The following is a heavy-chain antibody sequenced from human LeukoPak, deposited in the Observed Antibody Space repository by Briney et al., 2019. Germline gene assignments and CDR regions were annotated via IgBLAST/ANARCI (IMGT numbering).Heavy chain of an antibody. CDR3: AREELLVRVFDL. J-gene: IGHJ2*01. Sequence: SETLSLTCTVSGDSISSSGYYWGWIRQSPGKGLEWIGTINYSGNTYYNPSLKSRVTISVDTSKDQFSLKLSSVIAADTAVYYCAREELLVRVFDLWGRGTLVTVSS. CDR1: GDSISSSGYY. CDR2: INYSGNT. V-gene: IGHV4-39*07. D-gene: IGHD1-26*01.